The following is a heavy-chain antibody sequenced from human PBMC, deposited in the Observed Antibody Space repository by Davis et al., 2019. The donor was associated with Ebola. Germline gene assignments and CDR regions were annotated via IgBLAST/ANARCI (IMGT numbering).Heavy chain of an antibody. Sequence: PSETLSLTCTVSGGSLSPYYWSWIRQSPGKGLEWIGYVEYNGRTEYIPSLNSRITISVDTSKSQVSLKLRSVTAADTAVYYCARGVYGAFFDSWGQGALVTVSS. J-gene: IGHJ4*02. CDR3: ARGVYGAFFDS. CDR2: VEYNGRT. V-gene: IGHV4-59*01. D-gene: IGHD4/OR15-4a*01. CDR1: GGSLSPYY.